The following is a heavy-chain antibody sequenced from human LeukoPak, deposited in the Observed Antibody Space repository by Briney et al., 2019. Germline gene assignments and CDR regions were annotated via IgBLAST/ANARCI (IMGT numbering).Heavy chain of an antibody. CDR3: ARERGVVVPAAISFARLTSNPLKPPETKNWFDP. J-gene: IGHJ5*02. Sequence: AASVKVSCKVSGYTLTELSMHWVRQAPGKGLEWMGGFDPEDGETIYAQKFQGRVTMTRDTSTSTVYMELSSLRSEDTAVYYCARERGVVVPAAISFARLTSNPLKPPETKNWFDPWGQGTLVTVSS. V-gene: IGHV1-24*01. CDR1: GYTLTELS. CDR2: FDPEDGET. D-gene: IGHD2-2*01.